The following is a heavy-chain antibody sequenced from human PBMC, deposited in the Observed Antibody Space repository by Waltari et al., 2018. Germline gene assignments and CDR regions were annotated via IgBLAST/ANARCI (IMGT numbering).Heavy chain of an antibody. J-gene: IGHJ4*02. V-gene: IGHV3-23*01. CDR3: AKIKEWLLYDY. Sequence: EVQLLESGGGLVQPGGSLSLSCASAGSTFSRYAMRWLRQAPGKGLEWVSAISGSGGSTYYADSVKGRFTISRDNSKNKLYLQMNSLRAEDTAVYYCAKIKEWLLYDYWGQGTLVTVSS. CDR1: GSTFSRYA. D-gene: IGHD3-3*01. CDR2: ISGSGGST.